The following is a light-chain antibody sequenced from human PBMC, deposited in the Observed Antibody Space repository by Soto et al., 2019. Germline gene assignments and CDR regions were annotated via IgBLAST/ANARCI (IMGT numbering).Light chain of an antibody. CDR3: QQRSNWPPKGT. V-gene: IGKV3-11*01. Sequence: EIVLTQSPATLSLSPGERATLSCRASQSVSSYLDWYQQKPGQAPRLLIYDASNRATGIPARFSGSGSGTDFTLAISSLEPEDVAVYYCQQRSNWPPKGTFGQGTKVEIK. CDR2: DAS. J-gene: IGKJ1*01. CDR1: QSVSSY.